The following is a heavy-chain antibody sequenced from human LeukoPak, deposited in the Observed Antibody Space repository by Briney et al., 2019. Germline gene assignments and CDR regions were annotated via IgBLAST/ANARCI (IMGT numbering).Heavy chain of an antibody. CDR1: GGTFSSYA. Sequence: SVKVSCKASGGTFSSYAISWVRQAPGQGLEWMGRIIPILGIANYAQKFQGRVTITADKSTSTAYMELSSLRSEDTAVYYCARERGSNYGSGPIGNFQHWARAPWSPSPQ. CDR3: ARERGSNYGSGPIGNFQH. V-gene: IGHV1-69*04. D-gene: IGHD3-10*01. CDR2: IIPILGIA. J-gene: IGHJ1*01.